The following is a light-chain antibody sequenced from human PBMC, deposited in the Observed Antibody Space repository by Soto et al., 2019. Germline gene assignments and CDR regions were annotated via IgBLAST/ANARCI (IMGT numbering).Light chain of an antibody. CDR2: RAS. V-gene: IGKV3-20*01. CDR1: QSVSSSS. CDR3: QHYGSSPIT. Sequence: EIVLTQSPGTLSLSPGERATLSCRASQSVSSSSLAWYQQKPGQAPRLLIYRASSRATGIPDRFSGSGSGTDFTLTISRLEPEDFAVYSCQHYGSSPITFGQGTRLEIK. J-gene: IGKJ5*01.